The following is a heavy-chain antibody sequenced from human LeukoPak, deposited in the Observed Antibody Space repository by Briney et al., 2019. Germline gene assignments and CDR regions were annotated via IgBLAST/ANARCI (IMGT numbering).Heavy chain of an antibody. CDR2: IIPIFGTA. CDR1: GYTFTSYY. V-gene: IGHV1-69*13. CDR3: AAFVVGPRSFYYYYMDV. J-gene: IGHJ6*03. Sequence: GASVKVSCKASGYTFTSYYMHWVRQAPGQGLEWMGGIIPIFGTANYAQKFQGRVTITAVESTSTAYMELSSLRSEDTAVYYCAAFVVGPRSFYYYYMDVWGRGTTVTVSS. D-gene: IGHD2-2*01.